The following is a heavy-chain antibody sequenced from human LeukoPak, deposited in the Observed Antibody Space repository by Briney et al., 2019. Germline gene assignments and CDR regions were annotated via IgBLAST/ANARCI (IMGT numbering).Heavy chain of an antibody. CDR2: IYYSGTP. CDR3: ARESNWVFDY. Sequence: SETLSLTCTVSGGSMSNVCWSWIRQPPGQGLEWLASIYYSGTPTYNPSLNRRGTISIDTSKNQFSLKLTSVTAADTATYFCARESNWVFDYWGQGARVTVSS. J-gene: IGHJ4*02. CDR1: GGSMSNVC. D-gene: IGHD7-27*01. V-gene: IGHV4-59*01.